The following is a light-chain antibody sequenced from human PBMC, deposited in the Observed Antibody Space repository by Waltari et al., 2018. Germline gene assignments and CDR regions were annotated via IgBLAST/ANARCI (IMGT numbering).Light chain of an antibody. J-gene: IGLJ3*02. CDR2: DVT. CDR3: CSQAGSYINWV. Sequence: QAALTQPRPVSASPVHSVLISCTGTSSDVGGSNYVSWYQQHPGQAPILIIYDVTKRPSGILDRFSGSKYDNTASLTIFGLQAEDEADYYCCSQAGSYINWVFGGGTKLTVL. V-gene: IGLV2-11*01. CDR1: SSDVGGSNY.